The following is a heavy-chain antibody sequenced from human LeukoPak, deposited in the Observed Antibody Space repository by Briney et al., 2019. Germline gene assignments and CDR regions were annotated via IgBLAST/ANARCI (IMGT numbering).Heavy chain of an antibody. D-gene: IGHD2-15*01. CDR1: GFPFSSYA. V-gene: IGHV3-64D*09. CDR2: ISDSGGST. J-gene: IGHJ6*02. CDR3: VHGYSFGPYGMDV. Sequence: GGSLRLSCSASGFPFSSYAMHWVRQAPGKGLEYVSAISDSGGSTYYADSVKGRFTISRDNSKNTLYLQMSSLRAEGTAVYFCVHGYSFGPYGMDVWGQGTTVTVSS.